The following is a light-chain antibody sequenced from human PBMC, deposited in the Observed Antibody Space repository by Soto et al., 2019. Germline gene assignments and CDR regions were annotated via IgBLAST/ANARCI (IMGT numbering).Light chain of an antibody. CDR3: TSYAHPSVLL. Sequence: QSALTQPPSASGSPGQSVTISCTGTSSDIGAYNYVSWYQQHAGKAPKLMIYEVNKRPSGVPDRFSGSKSGNTASLTVSGLQAEDEADYYCTSYAHPSVLLFGGGTKVTVL. V-gene: IGLV2-8*01. J-gene: IGLJ3*02. CDR1: SSDIGAYNY. CDR2: EVN.